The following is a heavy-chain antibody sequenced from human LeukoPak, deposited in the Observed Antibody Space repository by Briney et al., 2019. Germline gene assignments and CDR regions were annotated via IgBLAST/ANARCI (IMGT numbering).Heavy chain of an antibody. Sequence: SETLSLTCTVSGDSISSSSYYWGWIRQPPGKGLEWIGTIYYSGSTFYNPSLKSRVTISVDTSKNQFSPKLTSVTAADTAVHYCARVPTITFFDYWGQGTLVTVSS. CDR1: GDSISSSSYY. J-gene: IGHJ4*02. V-gene: IGHV4-39*07. D-gene: IGHD3-10*01. CDR2: IYYSGST. CDR3: ARVPTITFFDY.